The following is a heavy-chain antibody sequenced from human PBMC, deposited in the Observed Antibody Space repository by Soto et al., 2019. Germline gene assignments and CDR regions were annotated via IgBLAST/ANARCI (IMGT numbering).Heavy chain of an antibody. V-gene: IGHV3-30-3*01. CDR3: ASSYGG. J-gene: IGHJ4*02. D-gene: IGHD3-16*01. CDR2: ISYAGSNK. Sequence: QVQLVESGGGVVQPGRSLRLSCAASGFTFSSYAMHWVRQAPGKGLEWVAVISYAGSNKYYADSVKGRFTISRDNSKNSLYLQMNSLRAEDTAVYYCASSYGGWGQGTLVTVSS. CDR1: GFTFSSYA.